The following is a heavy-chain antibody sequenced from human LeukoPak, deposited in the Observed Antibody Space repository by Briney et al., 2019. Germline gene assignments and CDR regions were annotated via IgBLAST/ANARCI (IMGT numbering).Heavy chain of an antibody. V-gene: IGHV1-69*13. Sequence: SVNVSCKASGGTFSSYAISWVRQAPGQGLEWMGGIIPIFGTANYAQKFQGRVTITADESMSTAYMELSSLRSEDTAVYYCARGGYCSSTSCYHPYNWFDPWGQGTLVTVSS. D-gene: IGHD2-2*01. CDR3: ARGGYCSSTSCYHPYNWFDP. CDR1: GGTFSSYA. CDR2: IIPIFGTA. J-gene: IGHJ5*02.